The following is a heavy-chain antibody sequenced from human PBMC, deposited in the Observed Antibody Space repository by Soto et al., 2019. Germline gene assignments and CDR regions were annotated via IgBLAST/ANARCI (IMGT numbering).Heavy chain of an antibody. CDR1: GFTFSGYA. CDR2: VSNDGSNK. D-gene: IGHD3-3*01. J-gene: IGHJ4*02. Sequence: QVQLVESGGGVVQPGRSLRLSSAASGFTFSGYAMHWLRQAPGKGLEWVAVVSNDGSNKYYANSVKGRFTISRDNSKNTLYLQMNSLRAEDTAVYYCARDAVPIFVVVYYWGQGTLVTVSS. CDR3: ARDAVPIFVVVYY. V-gene: IGHV3-30-3*01.